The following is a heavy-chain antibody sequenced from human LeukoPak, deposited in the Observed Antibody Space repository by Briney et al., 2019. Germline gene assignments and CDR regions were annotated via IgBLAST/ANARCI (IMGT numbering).Heavy chain of an antibody. CDR2: IKQDGSEK. CDR1: GFTFSSYW. V-gene: IGHV3-7*03. Sequence: GGSLRLSCAASGFTFSSYWMSWVRQAPGKGLEWVANIKQDGSEKYYVDSVKGRFTISRDNSKNTLYLQMNSLRAEDTAVYYCAKVGVDYDFWSGYTYYFDYWGQGTLVTVSS. D-gene: IGHD3-3*01. J-gene: IGHJ4*02. CDR3: AKVGVDYDFWSGYTYYFDY.